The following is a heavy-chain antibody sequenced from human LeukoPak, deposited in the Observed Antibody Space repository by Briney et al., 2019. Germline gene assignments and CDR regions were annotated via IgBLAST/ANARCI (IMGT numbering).Heavy chain of an antibody. J-gene: IGHJ4*02. V-gene: IGHV4-34*01. D-gene: IGHD3-10*01. CDR1: GGSFSGYY. CDR2: INHSGST. Sequence: PSETLSLTCAVYGGSFSGYYWSWIRQPPGKGPEWIGEINHSGSTNYNPSLKSRVTISVDTSKNQFSLKLSSVTAADTAVYYCARSSKLLWFGVDYWGQGTLVTVSS. CDR3: ARSSKLLWFGVDY.